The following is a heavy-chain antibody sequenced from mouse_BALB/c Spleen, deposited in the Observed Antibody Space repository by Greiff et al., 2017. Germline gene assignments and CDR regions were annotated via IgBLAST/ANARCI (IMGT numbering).Heavy chain of an antibody. CDR2: ISYSGST. CDR1: GDSITSGY. J-gene: IGHJ1*01. Sequence: DVKLQESGPSLVKPSQTLSLTCSVTGDSITSGYWNWIRKFPGNKLEYMGYISYSGSTYYNPSLKSRISITRDTSKNQYYLQLNSVTTEDTATYYCARYYSTMITTDWYIDVWGAGTTVTVSS. CDR3: ARYYSTMITTDWYIDV. V-gene: IGHV3-8*02. D-gene: IGHD2-4*01.